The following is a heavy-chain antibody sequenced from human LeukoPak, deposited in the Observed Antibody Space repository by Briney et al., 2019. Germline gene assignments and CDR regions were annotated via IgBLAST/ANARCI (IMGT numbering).Heavy chain of an antibody. Sequence: ASVKVSCKASGYTFTSYYMHWVRQAPGQGLEWMGWINPNSGGTNYAQKFQGRVTMTRDTSISTAYMELSRLRSDDTAVYYCARDVSGHPYYFDYWGQGTLVTVSS. D-gene: IGHD6-19*01. CDR2: INPNSGGT. CDR1: GYTFTSYY. J-gene: IGHJ4*02. V-gene: IGHV1-2*02. CDR3: ARDVSGHPYYFDY.